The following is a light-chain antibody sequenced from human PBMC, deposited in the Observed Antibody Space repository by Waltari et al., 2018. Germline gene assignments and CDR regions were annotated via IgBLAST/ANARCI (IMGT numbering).Light chain of an antibody. Sequence: QSALTQPRSVSGSPGQSVTISCTGSSSDIRGYNYVSWYQQHPGKAPKLRIYDVSERPSGVPDRCSGTKSGNTAFLTISGLQADDEADYFCSSYAGYNTLVFGGGTKLTVL. CDR1: SSDIRGYNY. J-gene: IGLJ3*02. V-gene: IGLV2-11*01. CDR2: DVS. CDR3: SSYAGYNTLV.